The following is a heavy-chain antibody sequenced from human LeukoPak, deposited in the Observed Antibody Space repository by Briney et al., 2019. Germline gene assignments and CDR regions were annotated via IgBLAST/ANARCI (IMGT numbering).Heavy chain of an antibody. CDR3: AGLDIVAPSSSY. CDR2: ISSLGTKI. CDR1: GFTFSSSE. Sequence: PGGSLRLSCAASGFTFSSSEMNWVRQAPGKGLEWVSYISSLGTKIYYADSVKGRFTMSRDNAKNSLYLHMNSLRDEDTAVYFCAGLDIVAPSSSYWGQGTLVTVSS. V-gene: IGHV3-48*03. D-gene: IGHD5-12*01. J-gene: IGHJ4*02.